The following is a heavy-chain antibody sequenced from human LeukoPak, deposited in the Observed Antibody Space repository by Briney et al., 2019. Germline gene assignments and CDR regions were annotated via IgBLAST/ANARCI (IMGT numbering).Heavy chain of an antibody. J-gene: IGHJ4*02. CDR3: TRVGHIDEGIDY. CDR2: IKQDGSKK. D-gene: IGHD3-9*01. Sequence: GGSLRLSCAASGFTFSSYGMHWVRQAPGKGLEWVANIKQDGSKKSYVDSVKGRFTISRDNAKNSLYLQMNSLRAEDTAIYYCTRVGHIDEGIDYWGQGTLVTVSS. CDR1: GFTFSSYG. V-gene: IGHV3-7*04.